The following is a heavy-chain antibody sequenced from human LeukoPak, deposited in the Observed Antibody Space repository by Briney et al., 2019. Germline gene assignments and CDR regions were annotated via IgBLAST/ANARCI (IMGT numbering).Heavy chain of an antibody. J-gene: IGHJ4*02. CDR3: AKDRRITRNYFDY. CDR2: ISYDGSNK. Sequence: GRSLRLSCAASGFTFSSYGMHWVRQAPGKGLEWVAVISYDGSNKYYADSVKGRFTISRDNSKNTLYLQMNSLRAEDTAVYYCAKDRRITRNYFDYWGQGTLVTASS. D-gene: IGHD3-16*01. V-gene: IGHV3-30*18. CDR1: GFTFSSYG.